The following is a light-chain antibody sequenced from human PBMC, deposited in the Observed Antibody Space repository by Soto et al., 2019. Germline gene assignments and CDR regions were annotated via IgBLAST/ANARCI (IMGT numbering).Light chain of an antibody. J-gene: IGKJ1*01. Sequence: DIQMTQSPSTLSESAGDRVTITCRASQSISTWLAWYQQKPGKAPKLLIYGASSLASGVPSRFSGSGSGTEFTLTISSLQPDDFATYYCQQHNGYSERMFGQGTKVEV. CDR1: QSISTW. CDR3: QQHNGYSERM. CDR2: GAS. V-gene: IGKV1-5*01.